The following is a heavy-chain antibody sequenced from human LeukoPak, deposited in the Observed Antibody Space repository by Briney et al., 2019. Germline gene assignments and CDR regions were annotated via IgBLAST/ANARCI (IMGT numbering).Heavy chain of an antibody. CDR1: GFTFNYYA. CDR3: VRHDSYIPF. CDR2: ISDSGAST. V-gene: IGHV3-23*01. Sequence: GGSLTLSCAASGFTFNYYAMSWVRQTPGKGLEWVSGISDSGASTYYTDSVKGRFTISRDNSKDTVFLQMNNLRAADTALYFCVRHDSYIPFWGQGSLVAVSS. D-gene: IGHD5-18*01. J-gene: IGHJ1*01.